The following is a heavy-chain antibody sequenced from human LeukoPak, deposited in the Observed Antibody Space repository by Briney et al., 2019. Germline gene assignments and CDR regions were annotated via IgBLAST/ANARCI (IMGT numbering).Heavy chain of an antibody. CDR2: ISGSGGST. Sequence: GGSLRLSCAASGFTFSSYAMSWVRQAPGKGLEWVSAISGSGGSTYYADSVKGRFTISRDNSNNTLYLQMSSLRAEDTAVYCCAQDARYYYDSSGYYYGYWGKGTLVTVSS. CDR3: AQDARYYYDSSGYYYGY. J-gene: IGHJ4*02. D-gene: IGHD3-22*01. CDR1: GFTFSSYA. V-gene: IGHV3-23*01.